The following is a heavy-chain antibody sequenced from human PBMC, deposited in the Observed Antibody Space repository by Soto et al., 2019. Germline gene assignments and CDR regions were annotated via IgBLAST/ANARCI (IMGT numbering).Heavy chain of an antibody. D-gene: IGHD2-15*01. CDR3: ARGGDSNPYCSGGSCYSFLIDY. Sequence: ASVKVSCKASGYTFTSYDINWVRQATGQGLEWMGWMNPNSGNTGYAQKFQGRVTMTRNTSISTAYMELGSLRSEDTAVYYCARGGDSNPYCSGGSCYSFLIDYWGQGTLVTVSS. CDR2: MNPNSGNT. CDR1: GYTFTSYD. V-gene: IGHV1-8*01. J-gene: IGHJ4*02.